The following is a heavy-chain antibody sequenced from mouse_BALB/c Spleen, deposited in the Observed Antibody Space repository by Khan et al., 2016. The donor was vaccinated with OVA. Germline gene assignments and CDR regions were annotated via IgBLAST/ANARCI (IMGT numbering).Heavy chain of an antibody. Sequence: EVELVESGGGLVQPGGSLRLSCATSGFTFTDYYMNWVRQPPGKALEWLGVIRKKASGYTTEYSPSVKGRLTIARDNYQSILHLTRHTLRAEDSATYCCARVDYGYGFAYWGQGTLVTVSA. CDR2: IRKKASGYTT. CDR1: GFTFTDYY. CDR3: ARVDYGYGFAY. V-gene: IGHV7-3*02. D-gene: IGHD1-2*01. J-gene: IGHJ3*01.